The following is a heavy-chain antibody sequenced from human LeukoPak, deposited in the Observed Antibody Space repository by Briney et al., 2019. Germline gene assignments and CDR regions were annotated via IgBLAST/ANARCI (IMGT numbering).Heavy chain of an antibody. V-gene: IGHV3-21*01. CDR2: FSSSSSYI. D-gene: IGHD1-1*01. CDR1: CG. CDR3: ARGRYGDY. J-gene: IGHJ4*02. Sequence: CGMNWVRQAPGKGLEWVSSFSSSSSYIDYADSVKGRFTISRDNAKNSLYLQMNSLRAEDTAVYYCARGRYGDYWGQGTLVTVSS.